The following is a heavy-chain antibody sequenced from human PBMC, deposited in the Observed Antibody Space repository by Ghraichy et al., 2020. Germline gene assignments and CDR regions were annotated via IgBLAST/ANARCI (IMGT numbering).Heavy chain of an antibody. Sequence: GGSLRLSCAASGFTFSDYSMNWVRQAPGKELEWVSYISHSSSTIHYADSVKGRFTISRDNAKSSVFLQMNSLRAEDTAVYYCANLPLGGSHLGHWGQGTLVTVAS. CDR2: ISHSSSTI. V-gene: IGHV3-48*04. D-gene: IGHD1-26*01. J-gene: IGHJ4*02. CDR1: GFTFSDYS. CDR3: ANLPLGGSHLGH.